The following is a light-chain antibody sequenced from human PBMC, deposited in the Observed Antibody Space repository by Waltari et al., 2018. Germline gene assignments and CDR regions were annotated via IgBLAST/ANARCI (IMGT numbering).Light chain of an antibody. CDR2: KVS. V-gene: IGKV2-30*02. CDR3: MQGTYWPYT. Sequence: DVVMTQSPLSLPVTLGQPASISCRSSQSLVHSYGNTYLNWFHQRPGQSPRRLIYKVSNRDSGVPDRVSGSGSDTDFTLKISGVEAEDVGVYYCMQGTYWPYTFGQGTTLEIK. J-gene: IGKJ2*01. CDR1: QSLVHSYGNTY.